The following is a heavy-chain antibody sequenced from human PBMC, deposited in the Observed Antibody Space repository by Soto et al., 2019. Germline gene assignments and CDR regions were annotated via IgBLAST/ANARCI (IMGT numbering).Heavy chain of an antibody. V-gene: IGHV4-39*02. D-gene: IGHD2-15*01. J-gene: IGHJ4*02. CDR1: LGSVNTADYF. CDR3: ASVVVGATRQSGSDH. CDR2: IHSSGGT. Sequence: QLQESGPGLVKPSETLSLTCTVSLGSVNTADYFWAWIRQPPVKGLEFIGSIHSSGGTFYSPSLKSRVSISIDKSKNHFSLRLTSVTAGDTAVYFCASVVVGATRQSGSDHWGQGTLVTVS.